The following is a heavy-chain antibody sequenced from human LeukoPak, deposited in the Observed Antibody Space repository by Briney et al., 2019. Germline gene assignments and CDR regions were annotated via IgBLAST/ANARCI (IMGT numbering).Heavy chain of an antibody. CDR1: GGSISSGDYY. CDR2: IYYSGST. Sequence: SETLSLTCTVSGGSISSGDYYWSWIRQPPGKGLEWIGYIYYSGSTYYNPSLKSRVTISVDTSKNQFSLKLSSVTAADTAVYYCARHSVVPAALSSFDYWGQGTLVTVSS. J-gene: IGHJ4*02. V-gene: IGHV4-39*01. D-gene: IGHD2-2*01. CDR3: ARHSVVPAALSSFDY.